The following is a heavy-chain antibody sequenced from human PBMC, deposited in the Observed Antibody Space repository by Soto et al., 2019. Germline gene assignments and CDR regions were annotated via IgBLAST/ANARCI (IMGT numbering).Heavy chain of an antibody. D-gene: IGHD5-18*01. CDR3: ARGVVGYSYGDGRRRMSV. V-gene: IGHV1-18*01. CDR1: GYTFTSYG. CDR2: ISAYNGNT. Sequence: ASVKVSCKASGYTFTSYGISWVRQAPGQGLEWMGWISAYNGNTNYAQKLQGRVTMTTDTSTSTAYMELRSLRSDDTAVYYCARGVVGYSYGDGRRRMSVWGQGSKVTVSS. J-gene: IGHJ6*02.